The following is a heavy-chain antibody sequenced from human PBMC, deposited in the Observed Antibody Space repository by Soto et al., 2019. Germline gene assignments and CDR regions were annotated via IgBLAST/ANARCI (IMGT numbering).Heavy chain of an antibody. CDR2: ISGYNGNT. CDR1: GYTFTSSG. CDR3: ARAASSAVSLFDS. D-gene: IGHD4-17*01. Sequence: QVQLVQSGAEVKKPGASVKVSCKASGYTFTSSGISWVRQAPGQGLEWMGWISGYNGNTNYAQKFQGRVTMTSDTSTSTAYMDSRSLRSSDTAVYYGARAASSAVSLFDSWGQGTLVTVSS. J-gene: IGHJ4*02. V-gene: IGHV1-18*01.